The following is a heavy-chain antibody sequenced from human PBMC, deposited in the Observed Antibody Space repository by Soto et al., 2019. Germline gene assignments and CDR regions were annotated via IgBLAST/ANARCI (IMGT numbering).Heavy chain of an antibody. V-gene: IGHV4-4*02. CDR2: IYHTGSA. Sequence: QVQLQESGQGLVKPSGTLSLTCAVSGASMTSSHWWSWVRQPPGKGLEWIGEIYHTGSANYKPSLESRVTLSVDKSKNRFSLILTSVTAADTATYYCARRTTGSGWYPMFDTWGQGALVTFSS. CDR1: GASMTSSHW. CDR3: ARRTTGSGWYPMFDT. J-gene: IGHJ5*02. D-gene: IGHD6-19*01.